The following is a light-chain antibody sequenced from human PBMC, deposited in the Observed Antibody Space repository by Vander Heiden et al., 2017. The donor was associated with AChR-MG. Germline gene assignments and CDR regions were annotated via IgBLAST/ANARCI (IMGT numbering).Light chain of an antibody. Sequence: QSALTQPASASGSPEQSITISCTGTSSDVGAYNYVSWYQQQPGKAPKLMIYEDGYRPSGVSNRVSGSKSGNTASLTSSGLQAEDEADYYCSSYTRSSTLEFGGGTKLTVL. V-gene: IGLV2-14*01. CDR3: SSYTRSSTLE. CDR2: EDG. CDR1: SSDVGAYNY. J-gene: IGLJ2*01.